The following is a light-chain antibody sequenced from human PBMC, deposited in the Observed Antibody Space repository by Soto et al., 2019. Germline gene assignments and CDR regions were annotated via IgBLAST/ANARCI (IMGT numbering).Light chain of an antibody. Sequence: QSALTQPASVSGSPGQSITISCTGTSSDVGSYNLVSWYQQYPGKAPKLMIYEGSKRPSGVSNRFSGSKSGNTASLTLSGDEDEDEYCCYYSSYTSSNFVFGGGTKLTVL. V-gene: IGLV2-23*01. CDR1: SSDVGSYNL. CDR3: SSYTSSNFV. J-gene: IGLJ3*02. CDR2: EGS.